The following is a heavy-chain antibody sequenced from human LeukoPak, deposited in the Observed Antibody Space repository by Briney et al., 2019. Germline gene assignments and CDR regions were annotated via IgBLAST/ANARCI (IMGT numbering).Heavy chain of an antibody. J-gene: IGHJ3*01. CDR2: IYPGDSGP. Sequence: GESLKISCKVSGYSFTSYCIGWVRQMPGKGLEWMGIIYPGDSGPTYSSSFQGQVTISVDKSVNTAYLQWSSLQASDTAMYYCGMSGDRVPLQDDVFDVWGQGTMVTVST. CDR1: GYSFTSYC. CDR3: GMSGDRVPLQDDVFDV. V-gene: IGHV5-51*01. D-gene: IGHD1-26*01.